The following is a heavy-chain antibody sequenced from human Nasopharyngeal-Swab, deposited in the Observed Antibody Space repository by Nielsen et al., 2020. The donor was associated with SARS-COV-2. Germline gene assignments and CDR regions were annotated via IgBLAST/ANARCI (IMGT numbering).Heavy chain of an antibody. V-gene: IGHV3-23*01. J-gene: IGHJ4*02. CDR1: GFNFASFA. D-gene: IGHD2/OR15-2a*01. Sequence: LKISCAASGFNFASFAMTWVRQAPGKGLEWVSTIGTSDDTYYTDSVKGRFAISRDNSKNKVYLQMDSLRPDDTALYYCAKTFLIAPRTYDYWGQATLVTVSS. CDR3: AKTFLIAPRTYDY. CDR2: IGTSDDT.